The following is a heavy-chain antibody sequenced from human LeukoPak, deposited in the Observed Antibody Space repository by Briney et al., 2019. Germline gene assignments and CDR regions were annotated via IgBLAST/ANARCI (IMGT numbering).Heavy chain of an antibody. V-gene: IGHV4-39*07. CDR1: GGSISSSSYY. D-gene: IGHD2-8*01. Sequence: SETLSLTCTVSGGSISSSSYYWGWIRQPPVKGLEWIGSIYYSGSTYYNPSLKSRVTISVDTSKNQFSLKLSSVTAADTAVYYCARDCTNGVCYTRAFDYWGQGTLVTVSS. CDR2: IYYSGST. CDR3: ARDCTNGVCYTRAFDY. J-gene: IGHJ4*02.